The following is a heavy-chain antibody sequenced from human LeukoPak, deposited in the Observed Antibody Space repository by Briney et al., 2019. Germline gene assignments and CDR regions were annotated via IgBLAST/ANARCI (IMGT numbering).Heavy chain of an antibody. CDR1: GGSISSGDYY. V-gene: IGHV4-31*09. D-gene: IGHD3-10*01. Sequence: SETLSLTCTVSGGSISSGDYYWSWIRQPPGKGLEWIGEIYHSGSTNYNPSLKSRVTISVDKSKNQFSLKLSSVTAADTAVYYCQCGGYYGSGSYYNRLDYWGQGTLVTVSS. CDR3: QCGGYYGSGSYYNRLDY. CDR2: IYHSGST. J-gene: IGHJ4*02.